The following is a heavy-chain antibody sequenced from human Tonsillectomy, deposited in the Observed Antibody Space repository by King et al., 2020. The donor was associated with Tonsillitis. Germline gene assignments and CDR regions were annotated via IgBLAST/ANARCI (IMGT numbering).Heavy chain of an antibody. CDR3: AGVRTVTLSDSDY. Sequence: QLVQSGAEVKKPGASVKVSCKASGYSFTNYGISWVRQAPGQGLEWLGWISAYNGNTNYAQNLQGRLTMTTDTSTTTAYMELRSLRSDDTAVYYCAGVRTVTLSDSDYWGQGTLVTVSS. D-gene: IGHD4-17*01. V-gene: IGHV1-18*01. CDR1: GYSFTNYG. J-gene: IGHJ4*02. CDR2: ISAYNGNT.